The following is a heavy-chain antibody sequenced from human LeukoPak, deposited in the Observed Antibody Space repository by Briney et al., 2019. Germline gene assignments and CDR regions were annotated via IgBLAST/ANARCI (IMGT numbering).Heavy chain of an antibody. CDR2: ISYDGSNK. Sequence: GGSLRLSCAASGFIFSSYAMHWVRQAPGKGLEWVAVISYDGSNKYYADSVKGRFTISRDNSKNTLYLQMNSLRAEDTAVYYCARVGSSGWYGSLDYWGQGTLVTVSS. J-gene: IGHJ4*02. CDR1: GFIFSSYA. CDR3: ARVGSSGWYGSLDY. V-gene: IGHV3-30-3*01. D-gene: IGHD6-19*01.